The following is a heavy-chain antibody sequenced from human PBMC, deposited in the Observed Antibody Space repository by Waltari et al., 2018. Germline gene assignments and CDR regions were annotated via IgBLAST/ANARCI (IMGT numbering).Heavy chain of an antibody. CDR1: GFTFSSYA. CDR2: IYSGGST. D-gene: IGHD1-26*01. CDR3: AKDPGGSYGWFDP. J-gene: IGHJ5*02. V-gene: IGHV3-23*03. Sequence: EVQLLESGGGLVQPGGSLRLSCAASGFTFSSYAMSWVRQAPGKGLEWVSVIYSGGSTYYADSLKGRFTISRDNSKNTLYLQMNSLRAEDTAVYYCAKDPGGSYGWFDPWGQGTLVTVSS.